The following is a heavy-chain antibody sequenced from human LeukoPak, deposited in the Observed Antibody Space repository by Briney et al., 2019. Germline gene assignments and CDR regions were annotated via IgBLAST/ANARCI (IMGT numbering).Heavy chain of an antibody. D-gene: IGHD3-10*01. V-gene: IGHV4-59*01. CDR1: GGSISSYY. CDR2: IYYSGST. CDR3: ARGGNYYGSGSYDY. Sequence: PSETLSLTCTVSGGSISSYYWSWIRQPPGKGLEWIGYIYYSGSTNYNPSLKSRVTISVDTSKNQFSLKLSSVTAAATAVYYCARGGNYYGSGSYDYWGQGTLVTVSS. J-gene: IGHJ4*02.